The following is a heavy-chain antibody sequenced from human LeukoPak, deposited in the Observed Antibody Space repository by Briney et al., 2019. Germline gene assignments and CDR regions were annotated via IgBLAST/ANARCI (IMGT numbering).Heavy chain of an antibody. Sequence: AGGSLRLSCAASGFTFSNYAMTWVRQAPGKGLEWVSVISGSGSNSDYADSVKGRFTISRDNSKNTLYLQMNSLRAEDTAVYYCARECPDLAHLLTVDYWGQGTLVTVCS. CDR2: ISGSGSNS. V-gene: IGHV3-23*01. J-gene: IGHJ4*02. CDR3: ARECPDLAHLLTVDY. D-gene: IGHD3-3*02. CDR1: GFTFSNYA.